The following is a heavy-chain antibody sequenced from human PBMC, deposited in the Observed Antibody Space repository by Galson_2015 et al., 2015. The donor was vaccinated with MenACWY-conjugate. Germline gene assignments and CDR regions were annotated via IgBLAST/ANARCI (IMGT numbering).Heavy chain of an antibody. CDR3: TTGDGYNLIHRSASRSYSNGMDV. CDR1: GDSVSRSSAA. V-gene: IGHV6-1*01. J-gene: IGHJ6*02. CDR2: TYFRFKWFN. D-gene: IGHD5-24*01. Sequence: CAISGDSVSRSSAAWNWIRQSPSRGLEWLGRTYFRFKWFNDYAESVKSRITIEADTSKNQFSLHLNSVTPDDTAVYYCTTGDGYNLIHRSASRSYSNGMDVWGQGTTVTVSS.